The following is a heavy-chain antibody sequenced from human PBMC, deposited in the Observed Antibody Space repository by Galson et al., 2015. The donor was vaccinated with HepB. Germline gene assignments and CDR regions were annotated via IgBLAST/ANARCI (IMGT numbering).Heavy chain of an antibody. V-gene: IGHV3-30-3*01. D-gene: IGHD3-10*01. CDR2: ISYDGSNK. Sequence: SLRLSCAASGFTFSSYAMHWGRQAPGKGLEWVAVISYDGSNKYYADSVKGRFTISRDNSKNTLYLQMNSLRAEDTAVYYCARYGKLLWFGELFTEFDYWGQGTLVTVSS. J-gene: IGHJ4*02. CDR1: GFTFSSYA. CDR3: ARYGKLLWFGELFTEFDY.